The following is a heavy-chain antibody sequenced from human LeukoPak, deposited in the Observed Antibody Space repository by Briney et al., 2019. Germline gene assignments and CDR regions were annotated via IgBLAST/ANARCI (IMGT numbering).Heavy chain of an antibody. CDR1: GFTFSSYA. Sequence: GRSLRLSCAASGFTFSSYAMHWVRQAPGKGLEWVAVISYDGSNKYYADSVKGRFTISRDNSKNTLYLQMNSLRAEDTAVYYCARSDIVVVPAGGYWGQGTLVTVSS. CDR2: ISYDGSNK. J-gene: IGHJ4*02. CDR3: ARSDIVVVPAGGY. V-gene: IGHV3-30-3*01. D-gene: IGHD2-2*01.